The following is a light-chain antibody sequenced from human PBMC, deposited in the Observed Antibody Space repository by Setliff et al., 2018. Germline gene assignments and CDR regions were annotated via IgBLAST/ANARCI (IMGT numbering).Light chain of an antibody. V-gene: IGLV2-14*03. CDR2: DVT. CDR1: SRDVGGYNF. Sequence: QSALTQPAAVSGSPGQSIAISCTGTSRDVGGYNFVSWYQHHPDKAPKLLIYDVTVRPSGASDRFSGSKSGNTASLTISGLQAEDEADYYCLSYTSDTTHAVFGGGTK. J-gene: IGLJ2*01. CDR3: LSYTSDTTHAV.